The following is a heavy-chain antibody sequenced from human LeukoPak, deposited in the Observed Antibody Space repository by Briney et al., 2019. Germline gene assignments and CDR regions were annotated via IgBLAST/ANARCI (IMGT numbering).Heavy chain of an antibody. D-gene: IGHD3-9*01. Sequence: QPGGSLRLSCAASGFTFSSYAMHWVRQAPGKGLEWVAVISYDGSNKYYADSVKGRFTISRDNSKNTLYLQMNSLRAEDTAVYYCARDFESYYDILTGYYKGYYFDYWGQGTLVTVSS. CDR3: ARDFESYYDILTGYYKGYYFDY. CDR2: ISYDGSNK. CDR1: GFTFSSYA. V-gene: IGHV3-30-3*01. J-gene: IGHJ4*02.